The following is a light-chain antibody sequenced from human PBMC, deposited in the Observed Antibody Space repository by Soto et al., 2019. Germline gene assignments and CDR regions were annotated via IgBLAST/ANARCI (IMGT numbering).Light chain of an antibody. CDR3: QQYGSLPQT. J-gene: IGKJ1*01. CDR1: QSVSSTY. V-gene: IGKV3-20*01. CDR2: GAS. Sequence: EIVLTQSPGTLSLSPGERATLSCRASQSVSSTYLAWYQQKPGQAPRLVLYGASSRATGIPDRFSGSGSGTDFTLTISRLEPEDFAVYYCQQYGSLPQTFGQGTKVDSK.